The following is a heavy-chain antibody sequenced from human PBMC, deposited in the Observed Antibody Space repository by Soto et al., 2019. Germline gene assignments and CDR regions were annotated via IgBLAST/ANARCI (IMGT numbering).Heavy chain of an antibody. CDR3: ARSSPRDGYSYGHFDY. Sequence: QVQLQESGPGLVKPSQTLSLTCTVSGGSISSGGYYWSWIRQHPGKGLEWIGYIYYSGSTYYNPSIKSRVTISVDTSKNQFSLKLSSVTAADTAVYYCARSSPRDGYSYGHFDYWGQGTLFTVSS. CDR1: GGSISSGGYY. J-gene: IGHJ4*02. D-gene: IGHD5-18*01. CDR2: IYYSGST. V-gene: IGHV4-31*03.